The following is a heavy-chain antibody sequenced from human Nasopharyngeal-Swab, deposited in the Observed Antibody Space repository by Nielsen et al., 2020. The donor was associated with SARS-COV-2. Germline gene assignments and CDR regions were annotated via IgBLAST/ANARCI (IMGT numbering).Heavy chain of an antibody. CDR1: GFTFSTYA. Sequence: GESMKISCAVSGFTFSTYAMSWVRQAPGKGLEWVSHISGSGGSTYYADSVKGRFTISRDNSKNTLYLQMNSLRVEDTAVYYCAKSRSGLNAPGVFDIWGQGTMVTVSS. V-gene: IGHV3-23*01. CDR2: ISGSGGST. J-gene: IGHJ3*02. D-gene: IGHD6-19*01. CDR3: AKSRSGLNAPGVFDI.